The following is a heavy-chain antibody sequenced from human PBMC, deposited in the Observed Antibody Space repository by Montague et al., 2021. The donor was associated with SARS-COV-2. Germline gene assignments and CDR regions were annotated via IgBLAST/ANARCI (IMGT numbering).Heavy chain of an antibody. D-gene: IGHD3-22*01. V-gene: IGHV4-61*02. Sequence: TLSLTCTVSGGSISSGSYYWSWIRQPAGKGLEWIGRIYTSGSTNYNPSLKSPVTISVDTSKNQFSLKLSSVTAADTAVYYCASSYYYGSSGYYSHDDFDSWGQGTMVTVSS. CDR2: IYTSGST. CDR3: ASSYYYGSSGYYSHDDFDS. CDR1: GGSISSGSYY. J-gene: IGHJ3*02.